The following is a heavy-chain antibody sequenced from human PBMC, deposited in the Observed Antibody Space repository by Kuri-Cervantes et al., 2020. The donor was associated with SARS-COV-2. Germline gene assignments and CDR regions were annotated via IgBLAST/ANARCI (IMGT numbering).Heavy chain of an antibody. V-gene: IGHV3-43D*04. CDR3: AKGIGYSSGWLQQGYFDY. J-gene: IGHJ4*02. CDR2: ISWDGGST. CDR1: GFTFSSYA. Sequence: GGSLRLSCAASGFTFSSYAMHWVRQAPGKGLEWVSLISWDGGSTYYADSVKGRFTISRDNSKNSLYLQMNSLRAEDTALYYCAKGIGYSSGWLQQGYFDYWGQGTLVTVSS. D-gene: IGHD6-19*01.